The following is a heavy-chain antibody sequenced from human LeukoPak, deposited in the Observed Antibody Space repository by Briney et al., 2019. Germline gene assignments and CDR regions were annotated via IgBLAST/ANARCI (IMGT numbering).Heavy chain of an antibody. D-gene: IGHD3-3*01. J-gene: IGHJ4*02. CDR2: ISSNGGST. Sequence: GGSLRLSCSASGFTFSSYAMHWVRQAPGKGLEYVSAISSNGGSTYYADSVKGRFTISRDNSKNMLYLQMSSLRAEDMAVYYCARDNYDFWSGNFDYWGQGTLVTVSS. CDR3: ARDNYDFWSGNFDY. V-gene: IGHV3-64*04. CDR1: GFTFSSYA.